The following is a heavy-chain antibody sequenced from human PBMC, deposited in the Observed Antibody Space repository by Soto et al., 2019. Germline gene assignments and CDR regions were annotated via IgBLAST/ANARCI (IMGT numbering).Heavy chain of an antibody. CDR2: IYPGDSDT. J-gene: IGHJ4*02. CDR1: GYSFTSYW. D-gene: IGHD4-17*01. CDR3: ARLAGYGDYVDYFDF. Sequence: PGESLKISCKSSGYSFTSYWIGWVRQMPGKGLEWMGIIYPGDSDTRYSPSFQGQVTISADKSISTAYLQWSTLKASDTAIYYCARLAGYGDYVDYFDFWGQGTLVTVSS. V-gene: IGHV5-51*01.